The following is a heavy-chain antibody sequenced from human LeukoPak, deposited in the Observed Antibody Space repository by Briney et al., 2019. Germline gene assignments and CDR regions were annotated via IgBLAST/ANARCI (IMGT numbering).Heavy chain of an antibody. CDR3: ARDPREITFGGVIVHKDY. CDR1: GFTFSSYW. D-gene: IGHD3-16*02. V-gene: IGHV3-7*01. J-gene: IGHJ4*02. CDR2: IKQDGSEK. Sequence: PGGSLRLSCAASGFTFSSYWMSWVRQAPGKGLEWLANIKQDGSEKYYVDYVKGRFNISRDNAKNSLYLQMNSLRAEDTAVYYCARDPREITFGGVIVHKDYWGQGTLVTVSS.